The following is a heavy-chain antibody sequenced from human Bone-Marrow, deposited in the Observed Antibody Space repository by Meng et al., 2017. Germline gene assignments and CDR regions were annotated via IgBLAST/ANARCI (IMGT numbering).Heavy chain of an antibody. Sequence: QEPLQESGPGLVKPSGTLSLTCAGSGASISSSHWWGWVRQPPGKGLEWIGEIYHDGSTNYTPSLKSRVTISVDKSKNQFSLKLSSVTAADTAVYYCARAAYDIWSGYAPWGQGSLVTVSS. J-gene: IGHJ5*02. D-gene: IGHD3-3*01. V-gene: IGHV4-4*02. CDR3: ARAAYDIWSGYAP. CDR2: IYHDGST. CDR1: GASISSSHW.